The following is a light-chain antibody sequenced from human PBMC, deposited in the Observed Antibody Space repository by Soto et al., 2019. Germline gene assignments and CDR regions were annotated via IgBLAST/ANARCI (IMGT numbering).Light chain of an antibody. Sequence: EIVLTQSPGTLSLSPGERATLSCRASQSVSSSYLAWYQQKPGQAPRLLIYGASSTATGIPDRFSGSGSGTDFTLSISRLEPEDFAVYWCQHYGNSPTFGQGTKVDIK. CDR3: QHYGNSPT. CDR2: GAS. CDR1: QSVSSSY. V-gene: IGKV3-20*01. J-gene: IGKJ1*01.